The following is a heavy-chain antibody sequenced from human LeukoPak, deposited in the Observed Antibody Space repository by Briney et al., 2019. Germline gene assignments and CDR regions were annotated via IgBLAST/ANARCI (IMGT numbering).Heavy chain of an antibody. D-gene: IGHD4-17*01. CDR3: AKDPSYGDYVGYFDY. CDR2: ISYDGSNK. Sequence: GRSLRLSCAASGFTFSTYAIHWVRQAPGRGLEWVAVISYDGSNKYYADSVKGRFTISRDNSKNTLYLQMNSLRAEDTAVYYCAKDPSYGDYVGYFDYWGQGTLVTVSS. V-gene: IGHV3-30*18. CDR1: GFTFSTYA. J-gene: IGHJ4*02.